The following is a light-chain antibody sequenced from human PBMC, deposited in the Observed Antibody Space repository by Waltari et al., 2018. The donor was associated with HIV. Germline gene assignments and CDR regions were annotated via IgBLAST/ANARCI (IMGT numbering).Light chain of an antibody. CDR3: QQTYSAPLT. J-gene: IGKJ4*01. CDR1: QSISTY. Sequence: NQMSQSPPPLSASVADRVTSTCRASQSISTYLNWYQQKPGKAPNLLIFAASRLQSGVPSRFSGSGSGTDFTLTISSLQPEDFASYFCQQTYSAPLTFGGGTKVEIK. CDR2: AAS. V-gene: IGKV1-39*01.